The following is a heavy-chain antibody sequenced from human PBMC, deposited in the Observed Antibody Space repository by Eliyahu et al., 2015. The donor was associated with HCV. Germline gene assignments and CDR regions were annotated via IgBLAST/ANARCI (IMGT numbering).Heavy chain of an antibody. Sequence: QVQLVQSGAEVKKPGASXKVSCXAXGYTFTGXYMHWVRQAPGQGLEWMGWINPNXGGTNYAQKFQGWVTMTRDTSISTAYMELSRLRSDDTAVYYCARRAVAGTGYYYGMDVWGQGTTVTVSS. CDR2: INPNXGGT. CDR1: GYTFTGXY. D-gene: IGHD6-19*01. CDR3: ARRAVAGTGYYYGMDV. J-gene: IGHJ6*02. V-gene: IGHV1-2*04.